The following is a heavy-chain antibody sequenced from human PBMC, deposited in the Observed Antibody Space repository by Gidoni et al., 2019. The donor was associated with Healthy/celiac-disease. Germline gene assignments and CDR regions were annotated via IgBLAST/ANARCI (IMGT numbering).Heavy chain of an antibody. Sequence: EVKLVESGGGLVTPGRPLRLSCTASGFTCCDYPMPWFGQAPGKGLAWVGFIRSKAYGGRKEDAASVKGRFTISRDDSNSIAYLQMNSLKTEDKAVYYCTRDFPTDDYDSSGYNPDAFDIWGQGTMVTVSS. D-gene: IGHD3-22*01. CDR3: TRDFPTDDYDSSGYNPDAFDI. CDR2: IRSKAYGGRK. V-gene: IGHV3-49*05. CDR1: GFTCCDYP. J-gene: IGHJ3*02.